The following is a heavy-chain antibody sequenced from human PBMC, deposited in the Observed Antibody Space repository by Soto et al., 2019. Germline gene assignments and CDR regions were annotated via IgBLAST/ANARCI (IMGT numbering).Heavy chain of an antibody. Sequence: EVQLLESGGGLVQPGGSLRLSCAASGFIFSSYAMSWVRQAPGKGLEWVSVISGSGGSIYHADSVKGRVTISRDNSKKTRYLQRSSLRAEDQAVYYCAKERCGYSGYGPGSYDYWGQGALVTVS. V-gene: IGHV3-23*01. CDR2: ISGSGGSI. D-gene: IGHD5-12*01. CDR1: GFIFSSYA. CDR3: AKERCGYSGYGPGSYDY. J-gene: IGHJ4*02.